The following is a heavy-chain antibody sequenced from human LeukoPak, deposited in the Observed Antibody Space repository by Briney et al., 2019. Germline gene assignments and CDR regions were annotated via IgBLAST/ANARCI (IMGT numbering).Heavy chain of an antibody. V-gene: IGHV1-69*05. J-gene: IGHJ4*02. CDR2: IIPLFGTA. D-gene: IGHD2-21*01. Sequence: SVKVSCKASGGTFSSYAITWVRQAPGQGLERMGGIIPLFGTANYAQKFQGRVTITTDESTSTAYMELTSLRSEDTAVYYCARSLVVAKGFDYWGQGTLVTVSS. CDR3: ARSLVVAKGFDY. CDR1: GGTFSSYA.